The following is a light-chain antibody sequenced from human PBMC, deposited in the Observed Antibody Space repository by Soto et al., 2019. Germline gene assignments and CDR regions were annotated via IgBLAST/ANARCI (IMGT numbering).Light chain of an antibody. CDR2: GNT. Sequence: QSVLTQPPSVSGAPGQRVTISCTGNSSNIGAGYDVHWYQQFPGAAPKVLIHGNTNRPAGVPARFSGSKSGTSASLAITGLLAEDEADYCGQSYDSSRVVFGEGTKATV. V-gene: IGLV1-40*01. CDR1: SSNIGAGYD. J-gene: IGLJ2*01. CDR3: QSYDSSRVV.